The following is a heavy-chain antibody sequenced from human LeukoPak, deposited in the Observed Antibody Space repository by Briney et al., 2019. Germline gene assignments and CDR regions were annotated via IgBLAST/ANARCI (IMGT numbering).Heavy chain of an antibody. CDR3: ARGKGGYCSSTSCYLSFDY. Sequence: QPGGSLRLSCAASGFTFSSYGMHWVRQAPGKGLEWVAFIRYDESNKYYADSVKGRFTISRDNSKNTLYLQMNSLRAEDTAVYYCARGKGGYCSSTSCYLSFDYWGQGTLVTVSS. J-gene: IGHJ4*02. CDR2: IRYDESNK. D-gene: IGHD2-2*01. CDR1: GFTFSSYG. V-gene: IGHV3-30*02.